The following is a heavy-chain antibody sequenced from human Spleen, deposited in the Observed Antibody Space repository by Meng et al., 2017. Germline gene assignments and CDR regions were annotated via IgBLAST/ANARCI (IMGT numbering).Heavy chain of an antibody. V-gene: IGHV3-7*01. Sequence: GGSLRLSCAASGVCFRRYWMSWVRQAPGTGLEWVANINEDGSEKYYVDSVKGRLTISRDSAKSSLYLQRNGLRAEDTAVYYCAGEFSVGATAFEIWGQGTMVTVSS. CDR1: GVCFRRYW. D-gene: IGHD1-26*01. CDR3: AGEFSVGATAFEI. J-gene: IGHJ3*02. CDR2: INEDGSEK.